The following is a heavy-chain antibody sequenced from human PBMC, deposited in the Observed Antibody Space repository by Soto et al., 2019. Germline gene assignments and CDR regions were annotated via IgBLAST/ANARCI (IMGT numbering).Heavy chain of an antibody. D-gene: IGHD1-1*01. J-gene: IGHJ4*02. CDR2: IYRSGDT. Sequence: EVQLEESGGGLVQPGGSLRLSCAASGLTVSANYIRWVRHVPGKGLEWVSVIYRSGDTYYADSVKGRFTISRDNSKNTVYLQMNSLRDDDTAVYYCASCHWNGPNDYWGQGTLVTVS. CDR3: ASCHWNGPNDY. V-gene: IGHV3-66*01. CDR1: GLTVSANY.